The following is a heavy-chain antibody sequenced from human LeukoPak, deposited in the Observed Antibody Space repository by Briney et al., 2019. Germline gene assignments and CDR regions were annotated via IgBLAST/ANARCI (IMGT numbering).Heavy chain of an antibody. Sequence: SETLSLTCTVSGGSISSSSYYWGWIRQPPGKGLEWIGSIYYSGSTYYNPSLKSRVTISVDTSKNQFFLKLSSVTAADTAVYYCASQIVGASPPYFDYWGQGTLVTVSS. D-gene: IGHD1-26*01. CDR2: IYYSGST. CDR3: ASQIVGASPPYFDY. CDR1: GGSISSSSYY. V-gene: IGHV4-39*07. J-gene: IGHJ4*02.